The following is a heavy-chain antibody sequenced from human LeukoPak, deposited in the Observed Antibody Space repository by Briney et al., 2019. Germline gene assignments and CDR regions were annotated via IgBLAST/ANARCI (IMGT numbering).Heavy chain of an antibody. V-gene: IGHV3-23*01. CDR1: GFTFSSYA. D-gene: IGHD4/OR15-4a*01. CDR3: ARTIRSPFFYFDY. CDR2: ISGSGGST. J-gene: IGHJ4*02. Sequence: GGSLRLSCAASGFTFSSYAMSWVRQAPGKGLEWVSAISGSGGSTYYADSVKGRFTISRDNSKNTLYLQMNSLRAEDTAVYYCARTIRSPFFYFDYWGQGTLVTVSS.